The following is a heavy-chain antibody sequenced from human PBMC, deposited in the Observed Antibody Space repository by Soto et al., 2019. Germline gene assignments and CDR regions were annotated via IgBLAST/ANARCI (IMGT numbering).Heavy chain of an antibody. CDR3: ASTPYCSSTSCYSDEYYYYYMDV. CDR2: IYYSGST. J-gene: IGHJ6*03. D-gene: IGHD2-2*01. V-gene: IGHV4-59*08. CDR1: GGPISSYY. Sequence: SETLSLTCTVSGGPISSYYWSWIRQPPGKGLEWIGYIYYSGSTNYNPSLKSRVTISVDTSKNQFSLKLSSVTAADTAVYYCASTPYCSSTSCYSDEYYYYYMDVWGKGTTVTVSS.